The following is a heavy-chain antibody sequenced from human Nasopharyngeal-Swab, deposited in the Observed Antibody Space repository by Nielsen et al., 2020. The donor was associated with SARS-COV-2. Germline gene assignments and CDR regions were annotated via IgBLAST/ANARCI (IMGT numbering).Heavy chain of an antibody. CDR3: ARDLGDIVVVPAAMRYYYYYGIDV. J-gene: IGHJ6*02. V-gene: IGHV1-18*01. CDR1: GYTFTSYG. Sequence: ASVKVSCKASGYTFTSYGISWVRQAPGQGLEWMGWISAYNGNTNYAQKLQGRVTMTTDTSTSTAYIELRSLRSDDTAVYYCARDLGDIVVVPAAMRYYYYYGIDVWGQWTTVTFSS. CDR2: ISAYNGNT. D-gene: IGHD2-2*01.